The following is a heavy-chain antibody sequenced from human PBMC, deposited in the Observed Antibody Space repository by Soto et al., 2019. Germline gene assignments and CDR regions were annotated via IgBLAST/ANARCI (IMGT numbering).Heavy chain of an antibody. Sequence: SVKVSCKASGGTFSSYAISWVRQAPGQGLEWMGGIIPIFGTANYAQKLQGRVTITADESTSTAYMELSSLRSEDTAVYYCAREILITIFGVVTPAGAMDVWGQGTTVTVSS. CDR1: GGTFSSYA. CDR3: AREILITIFGVVTPAGAMDV. V-gene: IGHV1-69*13. J-gene: IGHJ6*02. CDR2: IIPIFGTA. D-gene: IGHD3-3*01.